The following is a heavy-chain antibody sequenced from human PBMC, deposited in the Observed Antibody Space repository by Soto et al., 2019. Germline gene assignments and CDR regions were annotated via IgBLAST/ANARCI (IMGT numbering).Heavy chain of an antibody. J-gene: IGHJ6*02. CDR1: GFTFNDYS. CDR2: ISSSGTYI. CDR3: VRAGHVFDVHYYGMDL. Sequence: GGSLRLSCEASGFTFNDYSIDWVRQAPEKGLEWVSSISSSGTYIYYADSVKGRFAISRDNANNVMYLQMDTLRAEDTAVYYCVRAGHVFDVHYYGMDLWGQGTTVTVSS. D-gene: IGHD3-10*01. V-gene: IGHV3-21*01.